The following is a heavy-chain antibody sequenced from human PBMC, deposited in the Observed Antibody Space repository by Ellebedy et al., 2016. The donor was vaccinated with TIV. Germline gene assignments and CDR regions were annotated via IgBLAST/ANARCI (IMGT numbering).Heavy chain of an antibody. V-gene: IGHV4-39*01. D-gene: IGHD6-13*01. CDR3: ARHVSQVAAAGLYNWFDP. CDR1: AGSISSSSYY. CDR2: IYYSGST. Sequence: MPGGSLRLSCTVSAGSISSSSYYWGWIRQPPGKGLGWIGCIYYSGSTNYNPSLKSRVTISVDTSKNQFSLNLSSVTAADTAVYYCARHVSQVAAAGLYNWFDPWGQGTLVTVSS. J-gene: IGHJ5*02.